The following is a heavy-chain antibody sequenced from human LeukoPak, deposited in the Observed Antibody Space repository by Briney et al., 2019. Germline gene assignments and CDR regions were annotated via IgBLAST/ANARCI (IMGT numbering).Heavy chain of an antibody. CDR3: ARAYSPPQWSPFDY. D-gene: IGHD6-13*01. J-gene: IGHJ4*02. Sequence: SETLSLTCTVSGSSISSSNYYWGWIRQPPGKGLEWIGNIYYSGSTYYKPSLKSRVTISLDTSKNQFSLKLSSVTAADTAVYYCARAYSPPQWSPFDYWGQGTLVTVSS. V-gene: IGHV4-39*07. CDR1: GSSISSSNYY. CDR2: IYYSGST.